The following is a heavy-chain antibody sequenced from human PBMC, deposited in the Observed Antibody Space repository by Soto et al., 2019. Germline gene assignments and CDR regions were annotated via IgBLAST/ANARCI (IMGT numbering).Heavy chain of an antibody. D-gene: IGHD3-3*01. CDR3: ARLYGGGYYSPDY. J-gene: IGHJ4*02. Sequence: QVQLQESGPGLVKYSETLSLTCTVSGGSISSSSFFWGWIRQPPGRGLEWIGSIYYSGSTYYNPSLESRVTMSADRSKNQFSLLLRSVSAADTAVYYCARLYGGGYYSPDYWGQGTLVAVCS. CDR1: GGSISSSSFF. V-gene: IGHV4-39*01. CDR2: IYYSGST.